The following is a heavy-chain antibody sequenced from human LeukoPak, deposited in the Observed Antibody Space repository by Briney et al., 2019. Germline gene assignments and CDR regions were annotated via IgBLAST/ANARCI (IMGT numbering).Heavy chain of an antibody. V-gene: IGHV3-11*04. CDR1: GFTFSDPY. CDR3: ARTARHLDY. D-gene: IGHD5-18*01. Sequence: PGGSLRLSCEASGFTFSDPYMSWIRQAPGKGLECPSYISGSGTDINYADSVRGRFTISRDNAKNLLYLQMNDLRVEDTAVYYCARTARHLDYWGQGTLVTVSS. CDR2: ISGSGTDI. J-gene: IGHJ4*02.